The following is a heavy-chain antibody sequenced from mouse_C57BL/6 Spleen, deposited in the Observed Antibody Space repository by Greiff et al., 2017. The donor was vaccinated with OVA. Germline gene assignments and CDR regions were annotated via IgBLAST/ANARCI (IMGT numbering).Heavy chain of an antibody. D-gene: IGHD1-1*01. CDR3: ARAPITTVVVDYAMDY. Sequence: ESGPGLVKPSQSLSLTCSVTGYSITSGYYWNWIRQFPGNKLEWMGYISYDGSNNYNPSLKNRISITRDTSKNQFFLKLNSVTTEDTATYYCARAPITTVVVDYAMDYWGQGTSVTVSS. CDR2: ISYDGSN. J-gene: IGHJ4*01. CDR1: GYSITSGYY. V-gene: IGHV3-6*01.